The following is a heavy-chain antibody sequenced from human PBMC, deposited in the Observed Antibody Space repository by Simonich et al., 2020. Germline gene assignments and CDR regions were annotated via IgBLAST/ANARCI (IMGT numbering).Heavy chain of an antibody. J-gene: IGHJ3*02. V-gene: IGHV4-39*01. Sequence: QLQLQESGPGLVKPSETLSLTCTVSGGSISSSSYYWGWIRQPPGKGLEWIGSIYYSGRTYYTPSPKSRVTISVDTSKNQVSLKLSSVTAADTAVYYCARHAGFAFDIWGQGTMVTVSS. CDR2: IYYSGRT. D-gene: IGHD6-13*01. CDR1: GGSISSSSYY. CDR3: ARHAGFAFDI.